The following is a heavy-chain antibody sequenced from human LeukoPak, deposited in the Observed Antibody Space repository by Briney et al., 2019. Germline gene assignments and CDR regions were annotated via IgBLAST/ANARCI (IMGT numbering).Heavy chain of an antibody. CDR2: IRYDGSNK. Sequence: TGGSLSLSCAAAGFTFSSYGMHWVRQAPGKGLEWVAFIRYDGSNKYYADSVKGRFTISRDNSKNTLYLQMNSLRAEDTAVYYCAKDEGELLAYYYYMDVWGKGTTVTISS. V-gene: IGHV3-30*02. CDR3: AKDEGELLAYYYYMDV. D-gene: IGHD1-26*01. CDR1: GFTFSSYG. J-gene: IGHJ6*03.